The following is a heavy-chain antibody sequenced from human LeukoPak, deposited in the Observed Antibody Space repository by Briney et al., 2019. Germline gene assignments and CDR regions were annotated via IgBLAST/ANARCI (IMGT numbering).Heavy chain of an antibody. V-gene: IGHV1-8*01. D-gene: IGHD5-18*01. CDR1: GYTFTTYD. Sequence: ASVKVSCKASGYTFTTYDLNWVRQATGQGLEWMGWMNPNSGNTGYAQKFQGRVTMTRSTSISTAYMELSSLRSEDTAVYYCARGRLYSYGREFDYWGQGTLVTVSS. CDR3: ARGRLYSYGREFDY. J-gene: IGHJ4*02. CDR2: MNPNSGNT.